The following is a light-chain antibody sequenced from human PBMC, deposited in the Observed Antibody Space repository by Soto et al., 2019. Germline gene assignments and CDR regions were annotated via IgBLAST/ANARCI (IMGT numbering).Light chain of an antibody. CDR2: AAS. J-gene: IGKJ4*01. Sequence: IQLTQSPSSPSASVGDRVTITCRASQDISSYLGWYQQKPGKAPKLLIYAASTLQSGVPSRFSGSGSGTDFTLTINSLQPEDFATYFCQQLNNYPSTFGGGTKVEIK. CDR3: QQLNNYPST. V-gene: IGKV1-9*01. CDR1: QDISSY.